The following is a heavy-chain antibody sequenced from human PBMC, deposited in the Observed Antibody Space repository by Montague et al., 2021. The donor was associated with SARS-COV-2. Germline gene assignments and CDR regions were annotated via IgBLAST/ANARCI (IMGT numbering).Heavy chain of an antibody. CDR1: GGPVRSGSYY. CDR3: AMTAVIRYQYYFDN. J-gene: IGHJ4*02. CDR2: VLYTGVT. D-gene: IGHD3-16*02. V-gene: IGHV4-61*01. Sequence: SETLSLTCSVSGGPVRSGSYYWSWIRQPPGQGLQWIGNVLYTGVTSFNPSLKSRLTMSVDSSKNEFSLNLRSVTAADTAVYYCAMTAVIRYQYYFDNWGQGTVVAVSS.